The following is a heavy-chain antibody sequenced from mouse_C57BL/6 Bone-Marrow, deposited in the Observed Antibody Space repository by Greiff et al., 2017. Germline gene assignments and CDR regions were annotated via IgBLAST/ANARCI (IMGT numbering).Heavy chain of an antibody. V-gene: IGHV1-76*01. CDR3: ARNYYGSRSTWYFDVRCTGTYDGSRSSWYVDV. CDR1: GYTFTDYY. D-gene: IGHD1-1*01. Sequence: ESGAELVRPGASVKLSCKASGYTFTDYYINWVKQRPGQGLEWIARIYPGSGNTYYNEKFKGKATLTAEKSSSTAYMQLSSLTSEDSAVYFCARNYYGSRSTWYFDVRCTGTYDGSRSSWYVDVGGTGTTVTVSS. J-gene: IGHJ1*03. CDR2: IYPGSGNT.